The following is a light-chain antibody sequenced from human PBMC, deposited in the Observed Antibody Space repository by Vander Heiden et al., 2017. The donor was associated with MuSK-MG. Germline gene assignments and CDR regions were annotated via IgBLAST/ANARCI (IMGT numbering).Light chain of an antibody. V-gene: IGKV1-5*03. CDR1: QNIGTC. CDR3: QHYNEFPWT. J-gene: IGKJ1*01. CDR2: KAS. Sequence: DVQMTQSPSTLSASIGARVTITCRASQNIGTCLAWHQVKPGNAPQVLIYKASTSETGVPSRFSGNGSGTEFTLNINGLQSGDSATYFCQHYNEFPWTFGQGTRVEI.